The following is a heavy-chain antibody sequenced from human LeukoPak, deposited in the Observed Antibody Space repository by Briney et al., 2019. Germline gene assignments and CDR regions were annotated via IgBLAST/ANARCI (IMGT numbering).Heavy chain of an antibody. CDR3: ARNSGANVYTYSFQY. D-gene: IGHD1-26*01. CDR2: INWNGGTT. V-gene: IGHV3-20*04. J-gene: IGHJ4*02. Sequence: RSLRLSCAASGFAFKNYALHWVRQAPGKGLEWVSGINWNGGTTTYADSVKGRFTISRDNAKNSLYLQMNSLRVEDTAFYYCARNSGANVYTYSFQYWGRGTLVTVSS. CDR1: GFAFKNYA.